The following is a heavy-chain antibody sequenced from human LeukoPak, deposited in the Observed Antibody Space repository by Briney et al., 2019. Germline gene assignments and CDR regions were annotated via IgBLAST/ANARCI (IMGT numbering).Heavy chain of an antibody. Sequence: QPGGSLGLSCAASGFTVSSNYMSWVRQAPGKGLEWVSVIYSGGSTYYADSVKGRFTISRDNSKNTLYLQMNSLRAEDTAVYYCARDNDELDDFYFDYWGQGTLVTVSS. CDR3: ARDNDELDDFYFDY. J-gene: IGHJ4*02. D-gene: IGHD3-3*01. CDR2: IYSGGST. V-gene: IGHV3-53*01. CDR1: GFTVSSNY.